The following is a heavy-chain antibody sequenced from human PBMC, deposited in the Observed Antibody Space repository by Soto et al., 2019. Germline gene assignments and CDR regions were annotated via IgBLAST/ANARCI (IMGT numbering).Heavy chain of an antibody. CDR2: ISAYNGNT. V-gene: IGHV1-18*01. D-gene: IGHD3-3*01. J-gene: IGHJ4*02. CDR3: ARYFWSGQLPFYFDH. CDR1: GYTFNSYG. Sequence: QVLLVQSGAEVKKPGASVKVSCKASGYTFNSYGVSWVRQAPGQGLEWMGWISAYNGNTKYSQNLQGRVTMTIDTTTSSAYLVVRSLRSVDTAIYYCARYFWSGQLPFYFDHWGQGTLVTFSS.